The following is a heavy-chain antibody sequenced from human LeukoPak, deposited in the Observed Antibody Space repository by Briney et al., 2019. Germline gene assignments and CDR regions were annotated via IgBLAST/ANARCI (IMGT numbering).Heavy chain of an antibody. V-gene: IGHV1-8*01. Sequence: GASVTVSCKASGYTFTSYDINWVRQAPGQGLEWMGWMNHNGGNTDYAQTFKGRVTITTDESTSTAYMQLSSLRSEDAAVYYCARGDLSSIAAPPSFDYWGQGTLVTVSS. CDR2: MNHNGGNT. CDR1: GYTFTSYD. D-gene: IGHD6-6*01. J-gene: IGHJ4*02. CDR3: ARGDLSSIAAPPSFDY.